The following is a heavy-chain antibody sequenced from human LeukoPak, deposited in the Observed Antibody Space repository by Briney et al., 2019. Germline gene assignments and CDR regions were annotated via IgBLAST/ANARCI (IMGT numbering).Heavy chain of an antibody. D-gene: IGHD1-26*01. CDR2: MNPNSGNT. V-gene: IGHV1-8*01. CDR3: ARGRARRGSYQTRGPFDY. Sequence: ASVKVSRKASGYTFTSYDINWVRQATGQGLEWMGWMNPNSGNTGYAQKFQGRVTMTRNTSISTAYMELSSLRSEDTAVYYCARGRARRGSYQTRGPFDYWGQGTLVTVSS. CDR1: GYTFTSYD. J-gene: IGHJ4*02.